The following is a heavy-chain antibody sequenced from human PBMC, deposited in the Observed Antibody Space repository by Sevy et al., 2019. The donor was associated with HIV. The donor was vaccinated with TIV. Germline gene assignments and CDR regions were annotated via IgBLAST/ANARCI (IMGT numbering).Heavy chain of an antibody. Sequence: GGSLRLSCAASGFTFSTYAMHWVRQAPGKGLEWVAVISYDGSNTYYAYSVKGRFTISRDSSKNTLYLQMNSLRAEDTAVYFCARDGGYDSRGYDLSNYWGQGTLVTVSS. D-gene: IGHD3-22*01. CDR3: ARDGGYDSRGYDLSNY. CDR2: ISYDGSNT. V-gene: IGHV3-30*04. J-gene: IGHJ4*02. CDR1: GFTFSTYA.